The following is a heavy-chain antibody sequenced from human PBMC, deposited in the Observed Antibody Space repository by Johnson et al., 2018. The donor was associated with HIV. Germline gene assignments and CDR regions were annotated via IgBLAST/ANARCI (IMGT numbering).Heavy chain of an antibody. J-gene: IGHJ3*02. D-gene: IGHD2-15*01. Sequence: QMMLVESGGGVVQPGRSLRLSCAASGFTFSTYGMHWVRQTPGKGLEWVALISTDGNNKYYADSVKGRFTISRDNSKNTLYLQMDSLRAEDTAVYYCARGGYCRGGSCYPYDAFDIWGQGTLVTVSS. V-gene: IGHV3-30*03. CDR1: GFTFSTYG. CDR2: ISTDGNNK. CDR3: ARGGYCRGGSCYPYDAFDI.